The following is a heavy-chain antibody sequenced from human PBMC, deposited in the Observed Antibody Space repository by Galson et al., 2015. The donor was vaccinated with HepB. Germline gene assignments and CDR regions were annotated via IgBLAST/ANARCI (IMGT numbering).Heavy chain of an antibody. CDR3: KAYSIGSFRFDY. D-gene: IGHD6-19*01. J-gene: IGHJ4*02. CDR2: IRSKANRCAT. CDR1: GFTFSGSA. V-gene: IGHV3-73*01. Sequence: SLRLSCAASGFTFSGSAMHWVRQASGKGLEWVGRIRSKANRCATAYAASVKGRFTISRDDSKNTAYLQMNSLKTEDTAVYYCKAYSIGSFRFDYWGQGTLVTVSS.